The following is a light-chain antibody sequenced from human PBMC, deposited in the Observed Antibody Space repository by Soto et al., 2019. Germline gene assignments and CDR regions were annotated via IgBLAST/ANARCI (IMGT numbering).Light chain of an antibody. CDR2: AAS. V-gene: IGKV1-9*01. CDR3: QQLNSYRALT. CDR1: QGISSY. J-gene: IGKJ4*01. Sequence: IQLTQSPSSLSASVGDRVTITCRASQGISSYLAWYQQKPGKAPKLLIYAASTLQSGVPSRFSGSGSGTDFTLTISSLQPEDFGTYYCQQLNSYRALTFGGGTKVEIK.